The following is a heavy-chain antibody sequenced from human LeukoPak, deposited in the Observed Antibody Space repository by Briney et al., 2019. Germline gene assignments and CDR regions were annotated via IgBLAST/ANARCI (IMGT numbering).Heavy chain of an antibody. CDR2: IYTSGST. D-gene: IGHD4-17*01. CDR3: ARASSEYGDYVSWFDP. Sequence: SETLSLTCTVSGGSISSGSYYWSWIRQPAGKGLEWIGRIYTSGSTNYNTSLKSRVTISVDTSKNQFSLKLSSVTAADTAVYYCARASSEYGDYVSWFDPWGQGTLVTVSS. CDR1: GGSISSGSYY. V-gene: IGHV4-61*02. J-gene: IGHJ5*02.